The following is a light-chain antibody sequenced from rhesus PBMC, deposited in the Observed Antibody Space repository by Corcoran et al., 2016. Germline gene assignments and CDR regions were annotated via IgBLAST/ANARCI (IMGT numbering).Light chain of an antibody. Sequence: DIQMTQSPSSLSASVGDTVTITCRASQGISSYLNWFQQKPGKAPNLLIYAASILESGVPSSFSGSGSGTEFTLTISSLQPEDFAAYYCLQHNSYPLTFGGGTKVEIK. CDR3: LQHNSYPLT. J-gene: IGKJ4*01. CDR1: QGISSY. CDR2: AAS. V-gene: IGKV1-28*01.